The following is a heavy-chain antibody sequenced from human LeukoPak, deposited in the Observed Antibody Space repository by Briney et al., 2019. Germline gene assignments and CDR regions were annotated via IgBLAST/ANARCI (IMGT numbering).Heavy chain of an antibody. CDR1: GFTFSSYS. J-gene: IGHJ4*02. V-gene: IGHV3-21*01. CDR3: ARTLGGYSYGYVGYYFDY. CDR2: ISSSSSDI. D-gene: IGHD5-18*01. Sequence: GGSLRLSCAASGFTFSSYSMNWVRQAPGEGLGCVSSISSSSSDIYYADSVKGRFTISRDTAKNSLYLQMNSLRAEDTAVYYCARTLGGYSYGYVGYYFDYWGQGTLVTVSS.